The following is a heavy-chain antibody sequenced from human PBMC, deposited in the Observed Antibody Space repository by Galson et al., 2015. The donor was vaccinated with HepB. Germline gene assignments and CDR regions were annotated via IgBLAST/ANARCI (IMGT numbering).Heavy chain of an antibody. D-gene: IGHD3-16*01. CDR3: AYRRGDFEY. Sequence: PALVKPTQTLTLTCTFTGFSLTSGVGVGWIRQPPGKPLEWLALIYWDDDKRYSPSLKTRLTITKDTSKNQVDLSLTNVDPVDTATYYCAYRRGDFEYWGQGTLVTVSS. J-gene: IGHJ4*02. CDR2: IYWDDDK. V-gene: IGHV2-5*02. CDR1: GFSLTSGVG.